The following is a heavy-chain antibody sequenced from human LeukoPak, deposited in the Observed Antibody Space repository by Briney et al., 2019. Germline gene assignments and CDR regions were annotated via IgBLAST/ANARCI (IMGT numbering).Heavy chain of an antibody. CDR1: GFTFSNFD. D-gene: IGHD3-10*01. Sequence: GGSLRLSCAASGFTFSNFDMTWVRQAPGRGLEWVSGMSGSGGATYSADSVKGRFTISRDNSKNMLYLQMNSLRAEDMAVYYCARVGYYYGSGSYFFDYWGQGTLVTVSS. CDR2: MSGSGGAT. CDR3: ARVGYYYGSGSYFFDY. J-gene: IGHJ4*02. V-gene: IGHV3-23*01.